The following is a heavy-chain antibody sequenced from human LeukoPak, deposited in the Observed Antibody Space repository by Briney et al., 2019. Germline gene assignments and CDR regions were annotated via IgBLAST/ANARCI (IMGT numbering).Heavy chain of an antibody. CDR3: ARGGKLDYPFDY. D-gene: IGHD4-11*01. Sequence: GGSLGLSCAASGFTFSSHSMNWVRQAPGKGLEWVSSISDSRDYKYYADSVKGRFTISTDDAKKSVSLQMNSLRAEDTAVYYCARGGKLDYPFDYWGQGTLVTVSS. J-gene: IGHJ4*02. CDR2: ISDSRDYK. V-gene: IGHV3-21*01. CDR1: GFTFSSHS.